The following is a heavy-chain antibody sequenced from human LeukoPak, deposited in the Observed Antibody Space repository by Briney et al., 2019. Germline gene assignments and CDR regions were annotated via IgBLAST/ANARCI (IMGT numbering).Heavy chain of an antibody. V-gene: IGHV4-34*01. J-gene: IGHJ4*02. Sequence: SKTLSLTCAVYGGSFSGYYWSWIRQPPGKGLEWIGEINHSGSTNYNPSLKSRVTISVDTSKNQFSLKLSSVTAADTAVYYCARDSSDMVRGVGSFDYWGQGTLVTVSS. CDR2: INHSGST. D-gene: IGHD3-10*01. CDR3: ARDSSDMVRGVGSFDY. CDR1: GGSFSGYY.